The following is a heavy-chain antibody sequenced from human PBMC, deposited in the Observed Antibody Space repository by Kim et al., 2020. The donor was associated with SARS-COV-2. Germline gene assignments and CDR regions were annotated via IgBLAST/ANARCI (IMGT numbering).Heavy chain of an antibody. J-gene: IGHJ3*02. V-gene: IGHV1-69*13. CDR2: IIPIFGTA. Sequence: SVKVSCKASGGTFSSYAISWVRQAPGQGLEWMGGIIPIFGTANYAQKFQGRVTITADESTSTAYMELSSLRSEDTAVYYCARVRHFYGSGTTEGAFDIWGQGTMVTVSS. CDR3: ARVRHFYGSGTTEGAFDI. CDR1: GGTFSSYA. D-gene: IGHD3-10*01.